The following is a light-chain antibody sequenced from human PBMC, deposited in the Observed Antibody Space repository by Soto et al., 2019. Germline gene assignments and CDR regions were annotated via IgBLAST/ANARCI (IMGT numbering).Light chain of an antibody. CDR1: QSVSSN. Sequence: EIVMTQSPATLSVSPGEGATLSCRASQSVSSNLAWYQQKPGQAPRLLIFGASTRATGIPARFSGSGTGAEFPLTTRDLQSEDFAIYYCQQYSNWPLSFGGGTKVGIK. J-gene: IGKJ4*01. V-gene: IGKV3-15*01. CDR3: QQYSNWPLS. CDR2: GAS.